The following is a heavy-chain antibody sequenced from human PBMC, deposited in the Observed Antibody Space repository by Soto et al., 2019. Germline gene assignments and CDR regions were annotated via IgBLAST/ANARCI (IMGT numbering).Heavy chain of an antibody. CDR1: GYTFSRYG. J-gene: IGHJ6*02. CDR2: ISGYNGDT. Sequence: QGQLVQSGGEVKKPGASVKVSCKTSGYTFSRYGISWVRQAPGQGLEWMGRISGYNGDTNYARKFQGRVTMTIDTSTTTAYMELRSLTSDDTAVYYCAKHGQAPYYYYGLDVWGQGTTVTVSS. CDR3: AKHGQAPYYYYGLDV. V-gene: IGHV1-18*01.